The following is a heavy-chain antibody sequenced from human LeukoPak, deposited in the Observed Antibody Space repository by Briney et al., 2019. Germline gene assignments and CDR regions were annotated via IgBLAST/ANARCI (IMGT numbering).Heavy chain of an antibody. D-gene: IGHD2-2*01. CDR3: ARVPAANRNWGNFDY. J-gene: IGHJ4*02. CDR2: IIPIFATA. V-gene: IGHV1-69*13. CDR1: GGTFSSYD. Sequence: ASVTVSCKASGGTFSSYDISWVRQAPGQGLEWMGGIIPIFATANYAQKFQGRVTIPADESTSTAYLVLSSLRSDDTAVYYCARVPAANRNWGNFDYWGQGTLVTVSS.